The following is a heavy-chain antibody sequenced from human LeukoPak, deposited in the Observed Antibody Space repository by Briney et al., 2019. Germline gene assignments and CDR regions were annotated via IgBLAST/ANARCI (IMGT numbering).Heavy chain of an antibody. J-gene: IGHJ2*01. Sequence: GGSLRLSCAASGFTFSSYWMHWVRQAPGKGLVWVSRINSDESTTNYADPVKGRFTISRDNAKNTLYLQMNSLRAEDTAVYYCVRDSRPFKMATTYYWYFDLWGRGTLVTVSS. D-gene: IGHD5-24*01. CDR1: GFTFSSYW. CDR3: VRDSRPFKMATTYYWYFDL. CDR2: INSDESTT. V-gene: IGHV3-74*01.